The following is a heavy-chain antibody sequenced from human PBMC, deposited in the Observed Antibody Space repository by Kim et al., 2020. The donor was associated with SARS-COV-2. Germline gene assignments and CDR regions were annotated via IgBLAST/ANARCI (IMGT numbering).Heavy chain of an antibody. CDR2: ISSSGEIV. CDR1: GFIFSSYE. V-gene: IGHV3-48*03. CDR3: TRWHKDGSAVYGLDV. D-gene: IGHD6-19*01. Sequence: GGSLRLSCAASGFIFSSYEMIWVRQAPGKGPEWVSYISSSGEIVTYADSVKGRFTISRDNAGNSLYLQMNSLRGEDTAIYYCTRWHKDGSAVYGLDVWG. J-gene: IGHJ6*02.